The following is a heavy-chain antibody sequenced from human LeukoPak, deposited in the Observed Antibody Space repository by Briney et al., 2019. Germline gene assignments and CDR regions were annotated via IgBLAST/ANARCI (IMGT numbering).Heavy chain of an antibody. CDR1: GFTFSSYG. CDR3: AKGRSSSWYQYNWFDP. V-gene: IGHV3-30*18. D-gene: IGHD6-13*01. Sequence: GGSLRLSCAASGFTFSSYGMHWVRQAPGKGLEWVAVISYDGSNKYYADSVKGRFTISRDNSKNTLYLQMNSLRAEDTAVYYCAKGRSSSWYQYNWFDPWGQGTLVTVSS. CDR2: ISYDGSNK. J-gene: IGHJ5*02.